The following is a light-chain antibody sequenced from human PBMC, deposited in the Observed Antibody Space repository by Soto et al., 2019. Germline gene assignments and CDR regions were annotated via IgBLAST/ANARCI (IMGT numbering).Light chain of an antibody. J-gene: IGLJ3*02. Sequence: QSVLTQPPSASGTPGQRVTISCSGSTSNIGSNYVYWYQKLPGTAPKLLIYRNNHRPPGVPDRFSGSKSGTSASLATSGLRSEDEDDYYCAAWDDSLSGQVFGGGTQLTVL. CDR2: RNN. V-gene: IGLV1-47*01. CDR3: AAWDDSLSGQV. CDR1: TSNIGSNY.